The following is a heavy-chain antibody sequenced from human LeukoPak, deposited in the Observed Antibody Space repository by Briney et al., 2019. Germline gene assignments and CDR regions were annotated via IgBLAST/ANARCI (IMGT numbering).Heavy chain of an antibody. V-gene: IGHV3-21*04. CDR1: GFAFSSYT. CDR2: INSGGSTT. D-gene: IGHD2-15*01. CDR3: ATGAASIGWLSHDH. Sequence: GGSLGLSCAACGFAFSSYTMNWARQAPGKGLEWVASINSGGSTTHYADSVKGRFTISRDNDQNVLYLQMNSLTAEDTAVYYCATGAASIGWLSHDHWGQGTLVTVSS. J-gene: IGHJ4*02.